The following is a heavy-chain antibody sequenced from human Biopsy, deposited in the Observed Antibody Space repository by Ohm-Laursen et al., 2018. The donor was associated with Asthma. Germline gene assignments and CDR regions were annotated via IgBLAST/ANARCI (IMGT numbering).Heavy chain of an antibody. D-gene: IGHD3-16*01. Sequence: GSSVKVSCKASGYTVTRYALNWVRQAPGQGLEWMGWINTNTGTPTYAQGFTGRFVFSLDTSVNTAHLQISNLKAEDTAVYYCARMISYFHEMGDPFFDYWGQGTLVTVSS. CDR3: ARMISYFHEMGDPFFDY. CDR2: INTNTGTP. V-gene: IGHV7-4-1*02. CDR1: GYTVTRYA. J-gene: IGHJ4*02.